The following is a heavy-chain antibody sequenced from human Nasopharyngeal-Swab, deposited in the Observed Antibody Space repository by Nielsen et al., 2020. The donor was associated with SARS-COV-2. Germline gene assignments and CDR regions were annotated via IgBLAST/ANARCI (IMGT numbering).Heavy chain of an antibody. CDR2: IKQDGSDK. Sequence: GESLKISCAASGLTFTNSWMSWVRQAPGKGLEWVANIKQDGSDKYYVDSVKGRFTISRDNAKNSLELQMNSLRAEDTAIYYCVKGMPQSGGMDVWGKGTTVSVSS. V-gene: IGHV3-7*01. CDR1: GLTFTNSW. D-gene: IGHD2-2*01. CDR3: VKGMPQSGGMDV. J-gene: IGHJ6*03.